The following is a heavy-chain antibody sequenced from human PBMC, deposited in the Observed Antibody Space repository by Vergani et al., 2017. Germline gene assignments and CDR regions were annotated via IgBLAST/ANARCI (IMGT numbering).Heavy chain of an antibody. J-gene: IGHJ4*02. D-gene: IGHD1-14*01. V-gene: IGHV4-59*01. CDR3: ARSIVSRNPPDYFDN. CDR1: GCSLSGYY. Sequence: QVQLQESGPGLVRPSETLSLTCTVSGCSLSGYYWNWIRQTPGEGLEWIGYVEDSGYFNYNPSLKTRVSMSSDTSNNQFSLMLSSLTVSDPAVYYCARSIVSRNPPDYFDNWGQGTLVTVSS. CDR2: VEDSGYF.